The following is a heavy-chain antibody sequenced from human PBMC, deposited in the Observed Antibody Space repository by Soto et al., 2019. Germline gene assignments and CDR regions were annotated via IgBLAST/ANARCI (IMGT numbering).Heavy chain of an antibody. D-gene: IGHD5-18*01. CDR3: ARQIYGSDTGPNFQYYFDS. CDR1: GYSFAGYW. J-gene: IGHJ4*02. V-gene: IGHV5-10-1*01. Sequence: HGESLKITCKGSGYSFAGYWITWVRQKPGKGLEWMGRIDPSDSQTYYSPSFRGHVTISVTKSITTVFLQWSSLRASYTAMYYCARQIYGSDTGPNFQYYFDSWGQGTPVTVSS. CDR2: IDPSDSQT.